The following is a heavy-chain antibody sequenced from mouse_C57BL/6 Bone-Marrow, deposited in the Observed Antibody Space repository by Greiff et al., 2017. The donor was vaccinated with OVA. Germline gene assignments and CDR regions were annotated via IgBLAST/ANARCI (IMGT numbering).Heavy chain of an antibody. CDR3: ARYDDYDRFDY. CDR2: IHPNSGST. D-gene: IGHD2-4*01. CDR1: GYTFTSYW. Sequence: QVQLQQPGAELVKPGASVKLSCKASGYTFTSYWMHWVKQRPGQGLEWIGMIHPNSGSTNYNEKFKSKATLTVDKSSSTAYMQLSSLTSEDSAVYYCARYDDYDRFDYWGQGTTLTVSS. V-gene: IGHV1-64*01. J-gene: IGHJ2*01.